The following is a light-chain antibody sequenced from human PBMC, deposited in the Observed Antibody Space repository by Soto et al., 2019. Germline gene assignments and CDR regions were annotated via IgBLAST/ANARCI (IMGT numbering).Light chain of an antibody. CDR1: SSNIGNNA. V-gene: IGLV1-36*01. J-gene: IGLJ3*02. CDR3: AAWDDSLNGWV. Sequence: QSVLTQPPSVSDAPRQRVTISCSGSSSNIGNNAVSWYQQLPGKAPKLLIYYDDLLPSGVSDRFSASKSGTSASLAISGLQSEDEADYHCAAWDDSLNGWVFGGGTKLTVL. CDR2: YDD.